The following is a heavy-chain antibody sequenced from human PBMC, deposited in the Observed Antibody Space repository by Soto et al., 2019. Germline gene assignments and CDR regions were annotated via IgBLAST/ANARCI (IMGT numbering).Heavy chain of an antibody. V-gene: IGHV1-18*01. CDR1: GYTFTSYG. J-gene: IGHJ4*02. Sequence: QVQLVQSGAEVKKPGASVKVSCKASGYTFTSYGISWVRQAPGQGLEWMGWISAYNGNTNYAQKLQGRVTMTTDTSTSTAYMGLRSLRSDDTAVYYCARDGFTYYDYVWGSYRLDYWGQGTLVTVSS. CDR3: ARDGFTYYDYVWGSYRLDY. CDR2: ISAYNGNT. D-gene: IGHD3-16*02.